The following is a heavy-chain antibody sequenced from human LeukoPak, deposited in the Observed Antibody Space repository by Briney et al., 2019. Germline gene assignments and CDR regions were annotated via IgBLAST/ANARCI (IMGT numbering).Heavy chain of an antibody. V-gene: IGHV3-53*01. CDR2: IYDDGTT. CDR3: ARGYGDYERGFDF. D-gene: IGHD4-17*01. J-gene: IGHJ3*01. CDR1: GLIVSSVY. Sequence: GGSLRLSCAASGLIVSSVYMSWVRQAPGKGLEWVSLIYDDGTTFYADSVKGRFTISRDNSKNTLYLQMNNLRAEDTAVYYCARGYGDYERGFDFWGQGTMVTVSS.